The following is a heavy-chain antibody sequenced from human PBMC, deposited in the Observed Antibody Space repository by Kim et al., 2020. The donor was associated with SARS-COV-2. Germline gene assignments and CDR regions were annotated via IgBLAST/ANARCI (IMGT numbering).Heavy chain of an antibody. V-gene: IGHV3-30*07. J-gene: IGHJ6*02. Sequence: ANSVKGRITISQDNSENTLDLQMNRLGAEETAVYYCARDFLVGATSYGMDVWGQGTTVTVSS. CDR3: ARDFLVGATSYGMDV. D-gene: IGHD1-26*01.